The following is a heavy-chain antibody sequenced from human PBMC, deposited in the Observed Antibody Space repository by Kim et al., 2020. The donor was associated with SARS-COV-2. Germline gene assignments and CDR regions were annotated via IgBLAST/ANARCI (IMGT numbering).Heavy chain of an antibody. Sequence: SVKVSCKASGGTFSSYAISWVRQAPGQGLEWMGGIIPIFGTANYAQKFQGRVTITADESTSTAYMELSSLRSEDTAVYYCATTRRDIAVAPGGVAFDIWGQGTMVTVSS. CDR3: ATTRRDIAVAPGGVAFDI. CDR2: IIPIFGTA. J-gene: IGHJ3*02. V-gene: IGHV1-69*13. D-gene: IGHD6-19*01. CDR1: GGTFSSYA.